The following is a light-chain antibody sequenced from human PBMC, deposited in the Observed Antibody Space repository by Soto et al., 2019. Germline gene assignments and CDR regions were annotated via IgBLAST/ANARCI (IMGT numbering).Light chain of an antibody. J-gene: IGKJ4*01. CDR1: QSVSSSY. CDR3: QQYGSAPPLT. Sequence: EFVLTQSPGTLSLSPGERATLSCRATQSVSSSYLAWYQQKPGQAPRILIYGASTRATGIPDRFSGSGSGTDFTLTISRLEPEDFAVYCCQQYGSAPPLTFGGGTKVEIK. V-gene: IGKV3-20*01. CDR2: GAS.